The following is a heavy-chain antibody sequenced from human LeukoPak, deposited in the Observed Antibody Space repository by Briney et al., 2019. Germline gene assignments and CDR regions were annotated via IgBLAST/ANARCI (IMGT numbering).Heavy chain of an antibody. V-gene: IGHV1-18*01. J-gene: IGHJ4*02. D-gene: IGHD4-17*01. CDR3: ARVFYGDYMIFDY. CDR1: GYTFSSYG. CDR2: ISAYNGHT. Sequence: ASVKVSFKASGYTFSSYGITWVRQAPGQGLEWMGWISAYNGHTDYAQKLQGRVTMTTDTSTRTAYMDLRSLRSDDTAIYYCARVFYGDYMIFDYWGQGTLVAVSS.